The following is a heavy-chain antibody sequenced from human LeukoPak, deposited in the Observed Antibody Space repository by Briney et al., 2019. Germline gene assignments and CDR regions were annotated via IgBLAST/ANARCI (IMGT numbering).Heavy chain of an antibody. CDR3: ARDLVEMATTDAFDI. CDR2: IIPIFGTA. D-gene: IGHD5-24*01. CDR1: GGTFSSYA. J-gene: IGHJ3*02. V-gene: IGHV1-69*01. Sequence: SVKVSCKASGGTFSSYAISWVRQAPGQGLEWMGGIIPIFGTANYAQKFQGRVTITADESTSTAYMELSSLRSEDTAVYYCARDLVEMATTDAFDIWGQGTMVTVSS.